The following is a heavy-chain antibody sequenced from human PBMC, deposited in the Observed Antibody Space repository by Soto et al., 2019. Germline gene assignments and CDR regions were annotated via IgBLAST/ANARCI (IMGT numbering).Heavy chain of an antibody. D-gene: IGHD1-26*01. CDR1: GFTFSSYG. Sequence: QAQLVESGGGVVQPGRSLRLSCAASGFTFSSYGMHWVRQAPGKGLEWVALISYDGNNKYFADSVKGRFTISRDNSKNTLYLEMHSLRAEDTAVYFCAKSLRGATGYYYYGMDVW. CDR3: AKSLRGATGYYYYGMDV. V-gene: IGHV3-30*18. J-gene: IGHJ6*01. CDR2: ISYDGNNK.